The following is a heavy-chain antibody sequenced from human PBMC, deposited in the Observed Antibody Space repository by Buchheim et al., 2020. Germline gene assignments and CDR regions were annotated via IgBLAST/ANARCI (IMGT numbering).Heavy chain of an antibody. V-gene: IGHV4-39*01. CDR3: AGRNDIVVVPAAIDYYYGMDV. D-gene: IGHD2-2*01. J-gene: IGHJ6*02. Sequence: QLQLQESGPGLVKPSETLSLTCTVSGGSISSSSYYWGWIRQPPGKGLEWIGSIYYSGSTYYNPSLKSRVTISVDTPKNQFSLKLSSVTAADTAVYYCAGRNDIVVVPAAIDYYYGMDVWGQGTT. CDR2: IYYSGST. CDR1: GGSISSSSYY.